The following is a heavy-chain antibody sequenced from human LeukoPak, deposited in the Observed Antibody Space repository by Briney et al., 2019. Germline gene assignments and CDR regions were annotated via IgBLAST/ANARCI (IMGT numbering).Heavy chain of an antibody. CDR1: GGSLSSGSYY. CDR3: ARDSSGYYTTPFDY. D-gene: IGHD3-22*01. J-gene: IGHJ4*02. V-gene: IGHV4-61*02. Sequence: SETLSLTCTVSGGSLSSGSYYWSWIRQPAGKGLEWIGRIYTSGSTNYNPSLKSRVTISVDTSKNQFSLKLSSVTPADTAVYYCARDSSGYYTTPFDYWGQGTLVTVSS. CDR2: IYTSGST.